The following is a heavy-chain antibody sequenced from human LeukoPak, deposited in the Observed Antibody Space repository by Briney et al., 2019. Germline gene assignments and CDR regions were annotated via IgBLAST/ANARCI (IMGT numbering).Heavy chain of an antibody. CDR1: GFTFSSYG. D-gene: IGHD1-7*01. CDR2: ISYDGNDK. CDR3: ARGNSDSWNYKRGFDH. J-gene: IGHJ5*02. V-gene: IGHV3-30*03. Sequence: GGSLRLSCAASGFTFSSYGMHWVRQAPGKGLEWVAVISYDGNDKSYADSVKGRFTISRDNSKNTLYLQMNSLRAEDSAVYYCARGNSDSWNYKRGFDHWGQGTLVTVSS.